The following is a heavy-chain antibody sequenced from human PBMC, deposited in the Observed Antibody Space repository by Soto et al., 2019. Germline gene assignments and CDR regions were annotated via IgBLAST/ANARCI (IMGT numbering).Heavy chain of an antibody. Sequence: QVQLQQWGAGLLKPSETLSLTCAVYGGSFSGYYWSWIRQPPGKGLEWIGEINHSGSTNYNPSLKRRLTISVDTSKNQFSLKLSSVTAADTAVYYCASRYCSSTSCYAPGFDPWGQGTLVTVSS. J-gene: IGHJ5*02. V-gene: IGHV4-34*01. D-gene: IGHD2-2*01. CDR2: INHSGST. CDR3: ASRYCSSTSCYAPGFDP. CDR1: GGSFSGYY.